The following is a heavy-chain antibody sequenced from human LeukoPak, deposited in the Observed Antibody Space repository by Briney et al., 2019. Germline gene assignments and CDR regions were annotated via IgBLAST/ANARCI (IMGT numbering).Heavy chain of an antibody. D-gene: IGHD6-13*01. Sequence: GGSLRLSCAASGFTFSSYGMHWVRQAPGKGLEGVAVIWYDGSNKYYADSVKGRFTISRDNSENTLYLQMNSLRAEDTAVYYCAKYHSSSWSYYYYGMGVWGQGTTVTVSS. CDR2: IWYDGSNK. CDR1: GFTFSSYG. J-gene: IGHJ6*02. CDR3: AKYHSSSWSYYYYGMGV. V-gene: IGHV3-33*06.